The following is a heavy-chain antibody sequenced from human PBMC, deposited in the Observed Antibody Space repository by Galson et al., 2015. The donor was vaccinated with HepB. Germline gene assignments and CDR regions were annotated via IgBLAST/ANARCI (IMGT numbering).Heavy chain of an antibody. V-gene: IGHV1-46*03. CDR1: GYTFTSYY. D-gene: IGHD3/OR15-3a*01. CDR3: ARASGLATKRYYYGMDV. J-gene: IGHJ6*02. Sequence: SVKVSCKASGYTFTSYYMHWVRQAPGQGLEWMGIINPSGGSTSYAQKFQGRVTMTRDTSTSTVYMEQSNLRSEDTAVYYCARASGLATKRYYYGMDVWGQGTTVTVSS. CDR2: INPSGGST.